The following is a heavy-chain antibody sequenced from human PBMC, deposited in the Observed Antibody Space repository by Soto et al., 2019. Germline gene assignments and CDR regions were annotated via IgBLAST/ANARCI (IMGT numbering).Heavy chain of an antibody. V-gene: IGHV2-26*01. D-gene: IGHD1-1*01. CDR1: GFSLTIPRLG. CDR2: ICSDDDK. CDR3: ARMTGKWASDCYQFGLDI. Sequence: QVTLKESGPVLVKPTETLTLTCTVSGFSLTIPRLGVSWVRQPPGKALEWLAHICSDDDKYYSTSLQSRLTSPQDTSKSQLVLYMNSMGPADTATYYCARMTGKWASDCYQFGLDIWGKGTSVTDSP. J-gene: IGHJ6*04.